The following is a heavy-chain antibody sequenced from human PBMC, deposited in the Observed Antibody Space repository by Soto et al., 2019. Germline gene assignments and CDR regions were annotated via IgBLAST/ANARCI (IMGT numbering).Heavy chain of an antibody. V-gene: IGHV3-30*04. Sequence: GGSLRLSCAASGFTFDSHTLHWVHQSPAKGLEWLALISYDGSLKSTADSVKGRFTISRDNGRNTLFLEMTSLKSEDTAVYFCARTYSSSWNYLDYWGQGTLVTVSS. CDR2: ISYDGSLK. CDR1: GFTFDSHT. D-gene: IGHD6-13*01. CDR3: ARTYSSSWNYLDY. J-gene: IGHJ4*02.